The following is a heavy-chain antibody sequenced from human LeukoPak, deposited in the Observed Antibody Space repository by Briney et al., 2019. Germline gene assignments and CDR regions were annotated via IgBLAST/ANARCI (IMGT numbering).Heavy chain of an antibody. CDR3: ARGGIAAARYYFDY. CDR1: GXTLSSFG. Sequence: GRSLRLSCAASGXTLSSFGMYWVRQAPGKGLEWVAVIWYDGSNKYYADSVKGRFTISRDNSKNTLYLQMNSLRAEDTAVYYCARGGIAAARYYFDYWGQGTLVTVSS. D-gene: IGHD6-13*01. J-gene: IGHJ4*02. CDR2: IWYDGSNK. V-gene: IGHV3-33*01.